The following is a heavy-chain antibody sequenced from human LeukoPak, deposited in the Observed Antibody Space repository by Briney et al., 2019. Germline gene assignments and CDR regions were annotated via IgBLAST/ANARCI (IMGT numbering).Heavy chain of an antibody. Sequence: GGSLRLSCAASGFSFTTSWMSWVRQAPGKGLEWVANIKGDGSEKYYVDSVKGRLTISRDNAKNSLYLQMKSLRAEDTAVYYCARDKYGGTDYWGQGTLVTVSS. J-gene: IGHJ4*02. CDR2: IKGDGSEK. V-gene: IGHV3-7*03. CDR3: ARDKYGGTDY. D-gene: IGHD2-8*01. CDR1: GFSFTTSW.